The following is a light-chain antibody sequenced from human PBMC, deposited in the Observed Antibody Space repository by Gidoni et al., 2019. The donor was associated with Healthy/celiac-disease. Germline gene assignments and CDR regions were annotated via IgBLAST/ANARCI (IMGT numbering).Light chain of an antibody. CDR1: QSISSY. V-gene: IGKV1-39*01. J-gene: IGKJ2*01. Sequence: GDRVTITCRASQSISSYLNWYQQKPGKAPKLLIYAASSLQSGVPSRFSGSGSGTDFTLTISSRQPEDFATYYCQQSYSTLPYTFGQGTKLEIK. CDR3: QQSYSTLPYT. CDR2: AAS.